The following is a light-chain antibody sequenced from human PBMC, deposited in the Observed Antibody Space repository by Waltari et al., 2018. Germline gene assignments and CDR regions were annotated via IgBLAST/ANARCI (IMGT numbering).Light chain of an antibody. CDR2: AAS. J-gene: IGKJ1*01. V-gene: IGKV3-15*01. Sequence: EIVMTQSPVTLSVSPGERATLSCWASQGVGSAVAWYHHKPGQAPRLLIYAASTRATGVPDRFTGWGSGTTFGLTINSLQSDDLGVYYCQQYGAWPPAWTFGPGTKVDI. CDR1: QGVGSA. CDR3: QQYGAWPPAWT.